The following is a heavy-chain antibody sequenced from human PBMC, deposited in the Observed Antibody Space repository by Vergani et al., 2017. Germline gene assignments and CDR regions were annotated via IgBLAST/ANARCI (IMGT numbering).Heavy chain of an antibody. CDR1: GGFFTSYH. J-gene: IGHJ6*03. CDR2: IDHTGRP. Sequence: QVQLQQWGGGLLKPSETLSLTCVVNGGFFTSYHWTWIRQSPGEGLEWVGDIDHTGRPDYNLSLKSRLTMSVDKSRNQFSLTLNSVTATDTAIYFCARVNTKTNGHLYYYYYMDVWGQGTAVTVS. D-gene: IGHD2-8*01. CDR3: ARVNTKTNGHLYYYYYMDV. V-gene: IGHV4-34*01.